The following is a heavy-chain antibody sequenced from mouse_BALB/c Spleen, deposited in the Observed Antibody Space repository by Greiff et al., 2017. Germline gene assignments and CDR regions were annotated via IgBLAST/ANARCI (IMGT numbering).Heavy chain of an antibody. J-gene: IGHJ4*01. CDR1: GFYIKDTY. Sequence: EVQLQQSGAELVKPGASVKLSCTASGFYIKDTYMHWVKQRPEQGLEWIGRIDPANGNTKYDPKFQGKATITADTSSNTAYLQLSSLTSEDTAVYYCATAVVVHYYAMDYWGQGTSVTVSS. CDR2: IDPANGNT. D-gene: IGHD1-1*01. CDR3: ATAVVVHYYAMDY. V-gene: IGHV14-3*02.